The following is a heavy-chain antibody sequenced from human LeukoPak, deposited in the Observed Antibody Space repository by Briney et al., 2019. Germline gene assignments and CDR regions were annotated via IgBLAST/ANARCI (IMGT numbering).Heavy chain of an antibody. CDR3: ARRGDYYDSSGSGSGAFDI. D-gene: IGHD3-22*01. CDR2: IYPGDSDT. Sequence: GESLKISCNGSGYRFTTYWIAWVRPMPGKGLEWMGIIYPGDSDTRYSPSFQGQVTISVDKSISTAHLQWSSLKASDTAIYYCARRGDYYDSSGSGSGAFDIWGQGTMVTVSS. CDR1: GYRFTTYW. V-gene: IGHV5-51*01. J-gene: IGHJ3*02.